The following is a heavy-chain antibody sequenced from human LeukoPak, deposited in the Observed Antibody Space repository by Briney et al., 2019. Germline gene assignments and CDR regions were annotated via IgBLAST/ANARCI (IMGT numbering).Heavy chain of an antibody. CDR3: AKDHTVYGSGSYLDF. D-gene: IGHD3-10*01. V-gene: IGHV3-23*01. CDR2: ISGGGSST. Sequence: GGYLRRYCAASGFTFSNYAMRWVRQAPGKGLEWVSHISGGGSSTHYADSVKGRFTISRDNSKNTLYLQMNSLRAEDTAVYYCAKDHTVYGSGSYLDFWGQGTLVTVSS. J-gene: IGHJ4*02. CDR1: GFTFSNYA.